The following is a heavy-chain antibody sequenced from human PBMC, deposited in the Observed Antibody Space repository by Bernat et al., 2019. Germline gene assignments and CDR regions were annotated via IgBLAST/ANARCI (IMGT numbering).Heavy chain of an antibody. Sequence: QVQLQQWGAGLLKPSETLSLTCAVYGGSFSGYYWSWIRQPPGKGLEWIGEINRSGSTNYNPSLKSRVTISVDTSKNQFSLKLSAVTAADTAVYYCARADYGDYGGHFDYWGQGTLVTVSS. D-gene: IGHD4-17*01. J-gene: IGHJ4*02. V-gene: IGHV4-34*01. CDR1: GGSFSGYY. CDR3: ARADYGDYGGHFDY. CDR2: INRSGST.